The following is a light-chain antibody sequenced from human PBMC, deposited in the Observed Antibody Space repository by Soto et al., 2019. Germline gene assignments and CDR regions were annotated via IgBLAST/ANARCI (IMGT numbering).Light chain of an antibody. Sequence: QSVLTQPRSVSGSPGQSVTISCTGTSGDVGGYNYVSWYQHHPGKAPKLLISNVSNRPSGVSDRFSGSRSGNTASLTISGLQTEDEADYYCCSYAGPYIFVLFGGGTKLTVL. J-gene: IGLJ3*02. V-gene: IGLV2-11*01. CDR2: NVS. CDR1: SGDVGGYNY. CDR3: CSYAGPYIFVL.